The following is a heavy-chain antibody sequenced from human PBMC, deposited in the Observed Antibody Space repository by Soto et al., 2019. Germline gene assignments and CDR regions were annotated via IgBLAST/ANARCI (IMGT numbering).Heavy chain of an antibody. CDR3: ARVREGYCSGGSCYPYGMDV. CDR1: GGTFSSYA. D-gene: IGHD2-15*01. Sequence: GASVKVSCKASGGTFSSYAISWVRQAPGQGLEWMGGIIPIFGTANYAQKFQGRVTITADESTSTAYMELSSLRSEDTAVYYCARVREGYCSGGSCYPYGMDVWGQGTTVTVSS. V-gene: IGHV1-69*13. J-gene: IGHJ6*02. CDR2: IIPIFGTA.